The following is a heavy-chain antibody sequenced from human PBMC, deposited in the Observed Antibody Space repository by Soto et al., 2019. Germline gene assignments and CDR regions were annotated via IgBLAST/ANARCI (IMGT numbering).Heavy chain of an antibody. D-gene: IGHD3-3*01. Sequence: XAVKVACKATGYPFASYAVQWVRQAPGQRLEWMGWINAGNGNTKYSQKFQGRVTITRDTSASTAYMELSSLRSEDTAVYYCPRGSGFWSGVFDYWGQGTLVTVSS. V-gene: IGHV1-3*01. J-gene: IGHJ4*02. CDR2: INAGNGNT. CDR1: GYPFASYA. CDR3: PRGSGFWSGVFDY.